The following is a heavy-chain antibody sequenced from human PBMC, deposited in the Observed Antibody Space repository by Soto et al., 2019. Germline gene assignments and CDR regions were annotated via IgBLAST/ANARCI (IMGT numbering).Heavy chain of an antibody. V-gene: IGHV4-59*08. D-gene: IGHD6-19*01. Sequence: PSETLSLTCTVSGGSISNYYRSWIRQPPGKGLEWIGYIYYSGSTNYNPSLKSRVTISVDTSKNQFSLSLTSVTAADTAVYYCARHIAVAGSDYYYYGMDVWGQGTTVTVSS. CDR1: GGSISNYY. CDR3: ARHIAVAGSDYYYYGMDV. CDR2: IYYSGST. J-gene: IGHJ6*02.